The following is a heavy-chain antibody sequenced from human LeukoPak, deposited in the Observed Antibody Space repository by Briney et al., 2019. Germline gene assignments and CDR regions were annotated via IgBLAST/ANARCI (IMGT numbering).Heavy chain of an antibody. V-gene: IGHV3-74*01. CDR3: ARVRGGN. CDR1: GFTFSDSW. CDR2: IHTDGTT. Sequence: GGSLRLSCTASGFTFSDSWMYWVRHAPGKGLVWISNIHTDGTTTYADPVKGRFTISRDNAKNTLYLQMNSLRVEDTAVYYCARVRGGNWGQGTLVTVS. D-gene: IGHD3-16*01. J-gene: IGHJ4*02.